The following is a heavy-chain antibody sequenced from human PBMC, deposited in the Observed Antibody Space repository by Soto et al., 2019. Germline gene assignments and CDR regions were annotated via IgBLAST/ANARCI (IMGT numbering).Heavy chain of an antibody. CDR2: IKQDGSEK. D-gene: IGHD3-3*01. Sequence: EVQLVESGGGLVQPGGSLRLTCAASGLTFSSYWMSWVRQAPGKGLEWVANIKQDGSEKYYVDSVKGRFTISRDNAKNSLYLQMNSLRAEDTAVYYCATRFLEWLNDAFDIWGQGTMVTVSS. CDR1: GLTFSSYW. J-gene: IGHJ3*02. V-gene: IGHV3-7*01. CDR3: ATRFLEWLNDAFDI.